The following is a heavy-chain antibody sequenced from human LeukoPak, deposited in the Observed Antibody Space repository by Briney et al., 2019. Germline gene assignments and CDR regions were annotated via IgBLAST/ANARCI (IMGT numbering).Heavy chain of an antibody. D-gene: IGHD3-9*01. CDR1: GYTFTSYG. V-gene: IGHV1-18*01. J-gene: IGHJ4*02. Sequence: ASVKVTCKASGYTFTSYGISWVRQAPGQGLEWMGWISAYNGNTNYAQKLQGRVTMTTDTSTSTAYMELSSLRSEDTAVYYCARESPVGSDHDILTGYYCFDYWGQGTLVAVSS. CDR2: ISAYNGNT. CDR3: ARESPVGSDHDILTGYYCFDY.